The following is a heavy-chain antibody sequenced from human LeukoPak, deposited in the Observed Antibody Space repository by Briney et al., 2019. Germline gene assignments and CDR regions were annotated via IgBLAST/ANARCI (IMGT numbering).Heavy chain of an antibody. D-gene: IGHD5-18*01. CDR2: ISYDGSNK. J-gene: IGHJ4*02. CDR3: AKVYSYGYRSNMDFDY. V-gene: IGHV3-30*18. CDR1: GFTFSSYG. Sequence: PGGSLRLSCAASGFTFSSYGMHWVRQAPGKGLEWVAVISYDGSNKYYADSVKGRFTISRDNSKNTLYLQMNSLRAGDTAVYYCAKVYSYGYRSNMDFDYWGQGTLVTVSS.